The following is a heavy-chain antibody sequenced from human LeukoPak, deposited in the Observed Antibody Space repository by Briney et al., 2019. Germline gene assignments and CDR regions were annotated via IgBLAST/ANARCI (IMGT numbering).Heavy chain of an antibody. J-gene: IGHJ6*03. CDR2: ISWNSGSI. CDR3: AKTAVAGSTDYHYMDV. CDR1: GFSFDDYA. D-gene: IGHD6-19*01. Sequence: PGGSLRLSCAASGFSFDDYAMHWVRQAPGKGLEWVSDISWNSGSIGYVDSVKGRFTISRDNAKNSLYLQVNSLRAEDTALYYCAKTAVAGSTDYHYMDVRGKGTTVTVSS. V-gene: IGHV3-9*01.